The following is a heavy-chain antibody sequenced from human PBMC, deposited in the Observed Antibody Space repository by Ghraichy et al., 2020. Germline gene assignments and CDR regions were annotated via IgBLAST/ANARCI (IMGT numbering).Heavy chain of an antibody. Sequence: SETLSLTCAISGDSVSSNSAAWNWIRQSPSRGLEWLGRTYYRSKWYNDYAVSVKSRITINPDTSKNQFSLQLNSVTPEDTAVYYCARGAPDCSGGSCYGMDVWGQGTTVTVSS. D-gene: IGHD2-15*01. CDR2: TYYRSKWYN. CDR1: GDSVSSNSAA. CDR3: ARGAPDCSGGSCYGMDV. J-gene: IGHJ6*02. V-gene: IGHV6-1*01.